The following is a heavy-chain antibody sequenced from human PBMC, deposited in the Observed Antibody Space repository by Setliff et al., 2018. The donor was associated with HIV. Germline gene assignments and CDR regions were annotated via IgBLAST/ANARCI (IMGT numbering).Heavy chain of an antibody. CDR2: IYTSGST. V-gene: IGHV4-4*09. J-gene: IGHJ4*02. CDR3: AIVTELDYYGGSGPTHLLFDS. D-gene: IGHD3-22*01. Sequence: ASETLSLTCTVSGGSISSYYWSWIRQPPGKGLEWIGYIYTSGSTNYNPSLKSRVTISVDTSKNQFSLKLSSVTAADTAVYYCAIVTELDYYGGSGPTHLLFDSWGQGTLVTVSS. CDR1: GGSISSYY.